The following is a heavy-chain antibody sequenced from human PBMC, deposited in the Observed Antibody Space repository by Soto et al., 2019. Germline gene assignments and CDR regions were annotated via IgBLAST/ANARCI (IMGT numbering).Heavy chain of an antibody. CDR1: GGSISSGGYY. V-gene: IGHV4-61*08. CDR2: IYYSGST. CDR3: ARVLRYCISTSCLGGFDY. J-gene: IGHJ4*02. D-gene: IGHD2-2*01. Sequence: PLETLSLTCTVSGGSISSGGYYWSWIRQHPGKGLEWIGYIYYSGSTNYNPSLKSRVTISVDTSKNQFSLKLSSVTAADTAVYYCARVLRYCISTSCLGGFDYWGQGTLVTVSS.